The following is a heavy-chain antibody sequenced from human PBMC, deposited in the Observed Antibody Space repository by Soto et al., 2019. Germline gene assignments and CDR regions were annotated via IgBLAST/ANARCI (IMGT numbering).Heavy chain of an antibody. D-gene: IGHD3-16*01. CDR3: ARHKGGYYSGVDV. V-gene: IGHV4-39*01. J-gene: IGHJ6*02. CDR2: IYYRGTT. Sequence: QLQLQESGPGLVKPSETLSLTCTVSGGSISSNSYYWAWIRQPPGKGLEWIGNIYYRGTTYYNPSLKSRVTISVDTSKNQFSLKRSSVTAADTAVYYCARHKGGYYSGVDVWGQGTTVTVSS. CDR1: GGSISSNSYY.